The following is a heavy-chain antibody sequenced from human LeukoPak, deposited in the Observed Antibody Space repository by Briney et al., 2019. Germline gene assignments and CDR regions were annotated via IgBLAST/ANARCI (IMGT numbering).Heavy chain of an antibody. V-gene: IGHV3-53*01. CDR1: GFTVSSNY. CDR3: ARDYYGSGQYNIDY. CDR2: IYSGGST. Sequence: GGSLRLSCAASGFTVSSNYMSWVRQAPGKGLEWVSVIYSGGSTYYADSVKGRFTISRDNSKNTLYLQMNSLRAEDTAVYYCARDYYGSGQYNIDYWGQGTLVTVSS. J-gene: IGHJ4*02. D-gene: IGHD3-10*01.